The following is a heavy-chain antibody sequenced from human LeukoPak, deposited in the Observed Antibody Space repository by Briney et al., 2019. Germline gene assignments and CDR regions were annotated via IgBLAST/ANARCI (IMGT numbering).Heavy chain of an antibody. J-gene: IGHJ4*02. V-gene: IGHV3-21*01. Sequence: PGGSLRLSCAASGFTFSSYSMNWVRQAPGKGLEWVSSISSSSSYIYYADSVKGRFTISRDSAKNSLYLQMNSLRAEDTAVYYCARDKITYSNYSPPDYWGQGTLVTVSS. CDR2: ISSSSSYI. CDR3: ARDKITYSNYSPPDY. D-gene: IGHD4-11*01. CDR1: GFTFSSYS.